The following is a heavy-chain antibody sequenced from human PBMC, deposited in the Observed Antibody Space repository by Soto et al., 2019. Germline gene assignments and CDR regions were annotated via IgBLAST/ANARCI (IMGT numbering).Heavy chain of an antibody. CDR3: AKNWNWGSLVH. V-gene: IGHV4-30-2*01. D-gene: IGHD7-27*01. CDR2: MYHSGST. J-gene: IGHJ4*02. CDR1: GGSISSGGYS. Sequence: PSETLSLTCAVSGGSISSGGYSWSRIRQPPGKGLEWIGYMYHSGSTYYNPSLKSRVTISIDRSKNQFSLKLSSVTAADTAVYYCAKNWNWGSLVHWGQGTLVTVSS.